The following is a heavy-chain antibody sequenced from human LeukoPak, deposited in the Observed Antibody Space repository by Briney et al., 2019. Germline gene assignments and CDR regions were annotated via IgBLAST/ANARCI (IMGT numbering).Heavy chain of an antibody. V-gene: IGHV3-15*01. D-gene: IGHD2-15*01. CDR3: TTVDPPYCSGGSCSSRASYYYYGMDV. CDR2: IKSKTDGGTT. CDR1: GFTFSNAW. J-gene: IGHJ6*02. Sequence: PGGSLRLSCAASGFTFSNAWMSWVRQAPGKGLEWVGRIKSKTDGGTTDYAAPVKGRFTISRDDSKNTLYLQMNSLKTEDTAVYYCTTVDPPYCSGGSCSSRASYYYYGMDVWGQGTTVTVSS.